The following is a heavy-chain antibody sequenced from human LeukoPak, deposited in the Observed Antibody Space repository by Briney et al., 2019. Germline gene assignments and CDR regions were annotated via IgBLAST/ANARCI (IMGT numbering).Heavy chain of an antibody. CDR1: GFAFVEHG. D-gene: IGHD2-2*01. J-gene: IGHJ4*02. CDR3: ARAPITSPFYFDY. CDR2: INWSGGST. V-gene: IGHV3-20*04. Sequence: PGGSLRLSCTASGFAFVEHGMSWVRKVPGKGLEWVSGINWSGGSTGYADPLRGRFTISRDNAKNSLYLQMDSLRAEDTALYYCARAPITSPFYFDYWGQGTLVTVSS.